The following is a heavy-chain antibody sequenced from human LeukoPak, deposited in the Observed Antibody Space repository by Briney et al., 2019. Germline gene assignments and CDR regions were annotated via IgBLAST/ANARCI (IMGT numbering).Heavy chain of an antibody. Sequence: GGSLRLSCAASGFTFSSYAMSWVRQAPGKGLEWVSAISGSGGSTYYADSVKGRFTISRDNSENTLYLQMNSLRAEDTAVYYCAKDHVVVTATFADYWGQGTLVTVSS. V-gene: IGHV3-23*01. J-gene: IGHJ4*02. D-gene: IGHD2-21*02. CDR1: GFTFSSYA. CDR3: AKDHVVVTATFADY. CDR2: ISGSGGST.